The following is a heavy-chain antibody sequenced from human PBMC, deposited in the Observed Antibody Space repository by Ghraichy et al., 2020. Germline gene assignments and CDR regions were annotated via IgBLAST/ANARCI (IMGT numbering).Heavy chain of an antibody. D-gene: IGHD1-14*01. V-gene: IGHV3-48*02. Sequence: GGSLRLSCAASGFTFSSYSMNWVRQAPGKGLGWVSYIIDRSRIHYADSVKGRFTISRDNVRKSLYLQMKSLRDEDTAVYYCARGSSTTDAFDTWGQGTMVTVSS. CDR2: IIDRSRI. J-gene: IGHJ3*02. CDR3: ARGSSTTDAFDT. CDR1: GFTFSSYS.